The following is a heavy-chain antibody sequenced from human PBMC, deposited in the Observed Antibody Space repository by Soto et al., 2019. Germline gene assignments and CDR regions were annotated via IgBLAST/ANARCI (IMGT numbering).Heavy chain of an antibody. CDR1: DYSISSCYY. V-gene: IGHV4-38-2*01. CDR2: IYHSGST. CDR3: ARVWIGL. J-gene: IGHJ4*02. D-gene: IGHD3-10*01. Sequence: KTSETLSLTCAVSDYSISSCYYWGWIRQPPGKGLEWIGSIYHSGSTYYNPSLKSRVTISVDTSKNQFSLKLSSVTAADTAVYYCARVWIGLWGKGYPVTV.